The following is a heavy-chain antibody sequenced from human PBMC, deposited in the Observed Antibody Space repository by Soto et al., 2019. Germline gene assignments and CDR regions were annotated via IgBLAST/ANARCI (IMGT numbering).Heavy chain of an antibody. CDR2: ISYDGSNK. D-gene: IGHD6-13*01. J-gene: IGHJ5*02. CDR1: GFTFSSYA. CDR3: ARVDSSSS. Sequence: QAQLVESGGGVVQPGRSLRLSCAASGFTFSSYAMHWVRQAPGKGLEWVAVISYDGSNKYYADSVKFRFTISRDTSKNTLDLQMNSLRAEDTAVYYCARVDSSSSWGQGTLVTVSS. V-gene: IGHV3-30-3*01.